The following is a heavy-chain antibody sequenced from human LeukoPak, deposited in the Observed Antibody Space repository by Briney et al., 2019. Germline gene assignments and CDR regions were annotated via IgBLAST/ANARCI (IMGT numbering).Heavy chain of an antibody. V-gene: IGHV1-18*01. J-gene: IGHJ4*02. CDR2: ISAYNGNT. CDR1: GYTFTNYA. D-gene: IGHD2-15*01. Sequence: ASVKVSCKXSGYTFTNYAISWVRQAPGQGLEWMGWISAYNGNTNYAQKLQGRVTMTTDTSTSTVYMELRSLRSDDTAVYYCARDVGEGFCSGGSCSDYWGQGTLVTVSS. CDR3: ARDVGEGFCSGGSCSDY.